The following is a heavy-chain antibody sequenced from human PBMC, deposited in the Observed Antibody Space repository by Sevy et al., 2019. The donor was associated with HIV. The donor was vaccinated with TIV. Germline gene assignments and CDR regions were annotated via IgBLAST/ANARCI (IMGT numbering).Heavy chain of an antibody. D-gene: IGHD3-22*01. CDR3: AREGYYDSSGLYGGAFDI. V-gene: IGHV4-38-2*02. CDR2: NYHSGST. Sequence: SETLSLTCTVSGYSISSGYYWGWIRQPPGKGLEWIGSNYHSGSTYYNPSLKSRVTISVDTSKNQFSLKLSSVTAADTAVYYCAREGYYDSSGLYGGAFDIWGQGTMVTVSS. J-gene: IGHJ3*02. CDR1: GYSISSGYY.